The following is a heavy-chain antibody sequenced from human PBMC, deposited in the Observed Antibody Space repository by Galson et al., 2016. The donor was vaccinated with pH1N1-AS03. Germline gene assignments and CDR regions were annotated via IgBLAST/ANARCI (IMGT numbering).Heavy chain of an antibody. CDR2: IYSGSTT. Sequence: LSLTCAVSGGSVSSKYMSWVRQAPGKGLEWVSVIYSGSTTYYADSVKGRFTISRDNSTNTLYLQMYSLRAEDTAVYYCARHPRVNWNYGEPFDYWGQGTLVTVSS. CDR1: GGSVSSKY. V-gene: IGHV3-66*04. J-gene: IGHJ4*02. D-gene: IGHD1-7*01. CDR3: ARHPRVNWNYGEPFDY.